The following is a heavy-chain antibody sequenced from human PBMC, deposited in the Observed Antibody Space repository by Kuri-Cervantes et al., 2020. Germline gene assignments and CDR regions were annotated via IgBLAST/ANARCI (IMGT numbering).Heavy chain of an antibody. CDR2: IIPIFGTA. CDR3: ARQPSEYSSGWYGG. J-gene: IGHJ4*02. D-gene: IGHD6-13*01. Sequence: SVKVSCKASGGTFSSYAISWVRQAPGQGLEWMGGIIPIFGTANYAQKFQGRVTITADKSTSTAYMELSSLRSEDTAMYYCARQPSEYSSGWYGGWGQGTLVTVSS. V-gene: IGHV1-69*06. CDR1: GGTFSSYA.